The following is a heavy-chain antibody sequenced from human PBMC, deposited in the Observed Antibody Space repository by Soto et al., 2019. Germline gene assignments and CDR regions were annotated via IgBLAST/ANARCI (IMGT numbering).Heavy chain of an antibody. J-gene: IGHJ4*02. D-gene: IGHD5-12*01. CDR1: GFSFTSYW. CDR2: IDPSDSST. CDR3: ARGEKMATPHRYYFDK. Sequence: GESLKSSCQGSGFSFTSYWITWVRQVPVRGLEWMARIDPSDSSTNYSPSFRGHVSISADRSINTAYLQWSSLKASDTAIYYCARGEKMATPHRYYFDKGGKETLVTVP. V-gene: IGHV5-10-1*01.